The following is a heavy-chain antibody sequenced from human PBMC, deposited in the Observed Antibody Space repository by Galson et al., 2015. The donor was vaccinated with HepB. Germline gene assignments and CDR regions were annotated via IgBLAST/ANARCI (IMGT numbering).Heavy chain of an antibody. CDR3: ARGMVRGDIYYYYYGMDV. J-gene: IGHJ6*02. CDR1: GYTFTSYY. CDR2: INPSGGST. V-gene: IGHV1-46*01. Sequence: SVKVSCKASGYTFTSYYMHWVRQAPGQGLEWMGIINPSGGSTSYAQKSQGRVTITADKSTSTAYMELSSLRSEDTAVYYCARGMVRGDIYYYYYGMDVWGQGTTVTVSS. D-gene: IGHD3-10*01.